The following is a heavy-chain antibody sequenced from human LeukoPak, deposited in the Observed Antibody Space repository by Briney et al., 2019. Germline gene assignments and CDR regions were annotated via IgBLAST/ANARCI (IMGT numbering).Heavy chain of an antibody. CDR3: ARGPIWFGEACFDY. D-gene: IGHD3-10*01. CDR2: INPNSGGT. Sequence: GASVKVSCKASGYTFTGYYMHWVRQAPGQGLEWMGWINPNSGGTNYAQKFQGRVTMTRDTSISTAYMELSRLRSDDTAVYYCARGPIWFGEACFDYWGQGTLVTVSS. J-gene: IGHJ4*02. V-gene: IGHV1-2*02. CDR1: GYTFTGYY.